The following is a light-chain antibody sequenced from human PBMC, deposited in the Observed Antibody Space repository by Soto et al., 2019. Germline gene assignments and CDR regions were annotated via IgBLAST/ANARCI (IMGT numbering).Light chain of an antibody. CDR1: QSISSW. Sequence: DIQMTQSPSTLSASVGDRVTITCRASQSISSWLAWYQQKPGKAPKLLIYKASSLENEVPSRFSGSGSGTEFTLTISSLQPYDVATYYCPQYQSYWTFGQGTKVEIK. V-gene: IGKV1-5*03. CDR2: KAS. J-gene: IGKJ1*01. CDR3: PQYQSYWT.